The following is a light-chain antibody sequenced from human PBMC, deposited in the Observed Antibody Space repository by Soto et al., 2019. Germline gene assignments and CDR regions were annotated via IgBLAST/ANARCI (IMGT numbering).Light chain of an antibody. CDR3: QQSYSSPPT. CDR2: AAS. Sequence: DIQMTQSPSPLSASVEDRVIITCRASQSISNHLNWYQQKPGKAPKLLIFAASSLQSGVPSRFSGSRSGPGFTLTISSLQPEDFATYYCQQSYSSPPTFGQGTKVDIK. V-gene: IGKV1-39*01. J-gene: IGKJ1*01. CDR1: QSISNH.